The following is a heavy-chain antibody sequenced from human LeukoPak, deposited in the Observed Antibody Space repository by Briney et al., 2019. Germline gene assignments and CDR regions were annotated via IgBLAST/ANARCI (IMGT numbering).Heavy chain of an antibody. Sequence: GESLKISCKASGYNFTSYWIGWVRQMPGKGLEWMGIIYPGDSDTRYSPSFQDQVTISADKSISTAYLQWSSLKASDTAMYYCARQRFTMRAYAGNWFDPWGQGTLVTVSS. CDR2: IYPGDSDT. CDR1: GYNFTSYW. J-gene: IGHJ5*02. CDR3: ARQRFTMRAYAGNWFDP. V-gene: IGHV5-51*01. D-gene: IGHD3-10*01.